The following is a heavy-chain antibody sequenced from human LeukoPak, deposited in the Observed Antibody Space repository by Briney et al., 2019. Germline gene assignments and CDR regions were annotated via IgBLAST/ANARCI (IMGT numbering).Heavy chain of an antibody. CDR2: IYTSGST. CDR3: AREATVAEPIYYYYYGMDV. Sequence: SETLSLTCTVSGGSISSYYWSWIRQPAGKGLEWIGRIYTSGSTNYNPSLKSRVTMSVATSKNQFSLKLSSVTAADTAVYYCAREATVAEPIYYYYYGMDVWGQGTTVTVSS. CDR1: GGSISSYY. D-gene: IGHD6-19*01. J-gene: IGHJ6*02. V-gene: IGHV4-4*07.